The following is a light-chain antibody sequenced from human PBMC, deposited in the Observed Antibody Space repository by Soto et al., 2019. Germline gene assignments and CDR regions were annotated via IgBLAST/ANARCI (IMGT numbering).Light chain of an antibody. CDR2: KIS. CDR1: RSLVHSDGNTY. J-gene: IGKJ4*01. CDR3: VETTHALFPHT. V-gene: IGKV2-24*01. Sequence: DIVLTQTPLSSPVTLGQPASISCRSSRSLVHSDGNTYLSWLQQRPGQPPRLLIYKISNRFSGVPDRFSGSGAGTDFTLKISRVEAEDVGVYYCVETTHALFPHTFGGGTKVDIK.